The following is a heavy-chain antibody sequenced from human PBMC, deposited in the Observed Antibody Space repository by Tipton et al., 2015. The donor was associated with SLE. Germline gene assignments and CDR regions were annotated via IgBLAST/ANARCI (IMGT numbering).Heavy chain of an antibody. V-gene: IGHV3-53*05. Sequence: SLRLSCAASGFTVSRHYMTWVRQAPGKGLEWVSFIYSGGTTSYADSLKGRFTVSRDNSKNTLYLQMNSLRTEDTAVYYCARGGTNGGYDLDYYYGMDAWGQGTTVIVSS. CDR2: IYSGGTT. D-gene: IGHD5-12*01. CDR3: ARGGTNGGYDLDYYYGMDA. CDR1: GFTVSRHY. J-gene: IGHJ6*02.